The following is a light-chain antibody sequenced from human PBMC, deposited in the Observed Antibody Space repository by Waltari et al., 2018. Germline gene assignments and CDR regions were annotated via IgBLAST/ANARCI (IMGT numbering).Light chain of an antibody. V-gene: IGLV1-40*01. J-gene: IGLJ2*01. CDR2: GNS. CDR3: QSYDSSLSGPVV. CDR1: SSNIGAGSG. Sequence: QSVLTQPPSVSGAPGQRVTISCTGSSSNIGAGSGVHWYQQLPGTAPKLLIYGNSNRPSGVPDRFSGSKSGTSASLAITGLQAEDEADYYCQSYDSSLSGPVVFGGGTKLTVL.